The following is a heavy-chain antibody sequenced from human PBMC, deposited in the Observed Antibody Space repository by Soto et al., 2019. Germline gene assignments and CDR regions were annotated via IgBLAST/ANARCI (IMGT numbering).Heavy chain of an antibody. V-gene: IGHV1-18*01. D-gene: IGHD3-22*01. Sequence: GSVKVSCKPSGYTFTSYVFSCESQAPGQGLEWVGWISVYSGNTSYARKVHGRVTMTTDASTRTTYIALRSXTSDDTAVYYSARDRVPYYYHSSGDPEYWGQGTLVTV. CDR3: ARDRVPYYYHSSGDPEY. CDR2: ISVYSGNT. J-gene: IGHJ4*02. CDR1: GYTFTSYV.